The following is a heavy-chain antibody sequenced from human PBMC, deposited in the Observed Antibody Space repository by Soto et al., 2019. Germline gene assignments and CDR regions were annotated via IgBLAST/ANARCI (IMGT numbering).Heavy chain of an antibody. V-gene: IGHV3-30*18. CDR3: AKDTGRIVGATEIDY. CDR1: GFTFSSYG. D-gene: IGHD1-26*01. Sequence: AGGSLRLSCAASGFTFSSYGMHWVRQAPGKGLEWVAVISYDGSNKYYADSVKGRFTISRDNSKNTLYLQMNSLRAEDTAVYYCAKDTGRIVGATEIDYWGQGTLVTVSS. J-gene: IGHJ4*02. CDR2: ISYDGSNK.